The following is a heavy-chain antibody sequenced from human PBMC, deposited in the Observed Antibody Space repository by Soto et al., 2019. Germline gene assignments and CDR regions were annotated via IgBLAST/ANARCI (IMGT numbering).Heavy chain of an antibody. J-gene: IGHJ5*02. CDR2: ISYDGSNK. CDR1: GFTFSSYA. V-gene: IGHV3-30-3*01. CDR3: ARDKSPYSSSWYWFDP. D-gene: IGHD6-13*01. Sequence: GGSLRLSCAASGFTFSSYAMHWVRQAPGKGLEWVAVISYDGSNKYYADSVKGRFTISRDNSKNTLYLQMNSLRAEDTTVHYCARDKSPYSSSWYWFDPWGQGXLVTVYS.